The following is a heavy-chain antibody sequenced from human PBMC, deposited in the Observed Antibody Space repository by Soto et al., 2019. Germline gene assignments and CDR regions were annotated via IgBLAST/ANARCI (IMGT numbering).Heavy chain of an antibody. D-gene: IGHD3-10*01. CDR2: ISYDGSNK. CDR1: GFTFSSYG. CDR3: AKGQSDYYGTFDI. Sequence: GGSLRLSCAASGFTFSSYGMHWVRQAPGKGLEWVAVISYDGSNKYYADSVKGRFTISRDNSKNTLYLQMNSLRAEDTAVYYCAKGQSDYYGTFDIWGQGTMVTVSS. V-gene: IGHV3-30*18. J-gene: IGHJ3*02.